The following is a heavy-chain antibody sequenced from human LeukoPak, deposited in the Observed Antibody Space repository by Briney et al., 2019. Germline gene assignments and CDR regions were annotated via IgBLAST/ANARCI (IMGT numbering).Heavy chain of an antibody. Sequence: GGSLRLSCAASGFTFSSYGMHWVRQAPGKGLEWVAVIWYDRSNKYYADSVKGRFTISRDNSKNTLYLQMNSLRAEDTAVYYCARARITMVRGAVYYFDYWGQGTLVTVSS. CDR1: GFTFSSYG. D-gene: IGHD3-10*01. CDR2: IWYDRSNK. J-gene: IGHJ4*02. CDR3: ARARITMVRGAVYYFDY. V-gene: IGHV3-33*01.